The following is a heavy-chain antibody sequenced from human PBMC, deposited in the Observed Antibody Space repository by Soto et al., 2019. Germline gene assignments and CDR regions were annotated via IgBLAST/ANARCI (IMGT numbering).Heavy chain of an antibody. CDR2: INHSGGT. CDR1: GGSFSGYY. CDR3: ARGHYWALGVFDY. D-gene: IGHD2-8*01. V-gene: IGHV4-34*01. J-gene: IGHJ4*02. Sequence: SETLSLTCAVYGGSFSGYYWSWIRQPPGKGLEWIGEINHSGGTNYNPSLKSRVTISVDTSKNQFSLKLSSVTAADTAVYYCARGHYWALGVFDYWGQGTPVTVSS.